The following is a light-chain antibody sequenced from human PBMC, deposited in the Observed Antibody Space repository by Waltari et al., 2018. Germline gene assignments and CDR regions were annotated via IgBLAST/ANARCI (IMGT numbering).Light chain of an antibody. Sequence: HSALTQPPSASGSPGQSVTISSTGTSSDVGGYDYVSWYQQHPGKAPKLIISQVTKRPSGVPDRFSGSKSGNTASLTVSGLQADDEADYYCSSFAGSNNYVFGTGTKVTVL. J-gene: IGLJ1*01. CDR2: QVT. CDR3: SSFAGSNNYV. V-gene: IGLV2-8*01. CDR1: SSDVGGYDY.